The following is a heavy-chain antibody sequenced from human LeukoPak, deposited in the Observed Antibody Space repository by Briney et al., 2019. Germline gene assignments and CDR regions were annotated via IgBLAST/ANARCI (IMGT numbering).Heavy chain of an antibody. CDR3: ARDDLVRGGNNWFDP. J-gene: IGHJ5*02. CDR1: GVSLSSYY. D-gene: IGHD3-10*01. CDR2: ISTSGST. Sequence: PSETLSLTCTVSGVSLSSYYWTWIRQPAGKGLEWIGRISTSGSTNCNPSLKSRVTMSVDTSENQFSLKLSSVTAADTALYYCARDDLVRGGNNWFDPWGQGALVTVSS. V-gene: IGHV4-4*07.